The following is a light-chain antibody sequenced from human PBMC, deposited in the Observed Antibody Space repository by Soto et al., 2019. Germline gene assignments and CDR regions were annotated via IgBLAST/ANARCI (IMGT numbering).Light chain of an antibody. CDR3: ATWDNSLRAEV. J-gene: IGLJ3*02. Sequence: QSVLTQPPSASAAPGQTVTISCFGSSSNIGKNYVSWYQQVPGTAPKLLIYGNNNRESGISDRISASKSGTSATLVITTLQPGDGADYYCATWDNSLRAEVFGGGTKLTVL. V-gene: IGLV1-51*01. CDR1: SSNIGKNY. CDR2: GNN.